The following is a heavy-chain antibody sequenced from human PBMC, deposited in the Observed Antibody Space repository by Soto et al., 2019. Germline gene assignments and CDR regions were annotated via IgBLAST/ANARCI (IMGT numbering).Heavy chain of an antibody. V-gene: IGHV1-69*13. CDR1: GGPFSSYA. Sequence: SVKVYWKASGGPFSSYAISLVRRAPGQGLEWIGGIIPIFGTANYAQKFQGRVTITADESTSTAYMELSSLRSEDTAVYYCASATYTTSIFGVVISPDYGMDVWGQGTTVTVSS. D-gene: IGHD3-3*01. J-gene: IGHJ6*01. CDR2: IIPIFGTA. CDR3: ASATYTTSIFGVVISPDYGMDV.